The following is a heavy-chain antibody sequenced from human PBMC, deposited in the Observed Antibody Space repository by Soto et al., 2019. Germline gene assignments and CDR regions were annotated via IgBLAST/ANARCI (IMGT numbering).Heavy chain of an antibody. CDR3: ARGAVVVPAAAPGWFDP. J-gene: IGHJ5*02. V-gene: IGHV1-2*04. CDR1: GYTFTGYY. D-gene: IGHD2-2*01. Sequence: GASVKVSCKASGYTFTGYYMHWVRQAPGQGLEWMGWINPNSGGTNYAQKFQGWVTMTRDTSISTAYMELSRLRSDDTAVYYCARGAVVVPAAAPGWFDPWGQGILVTVSS. CDR2: INPNSGGT.